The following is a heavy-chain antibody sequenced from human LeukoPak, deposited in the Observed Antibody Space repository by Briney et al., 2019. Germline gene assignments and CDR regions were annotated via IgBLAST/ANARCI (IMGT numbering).Heavy chain of an antibody. V-gene: IGHV4-61*01. J-gene: IGHJ4*02. CDR2: IYYSGST. D-gene: IGHD6-6*01. CDR1: GGSVSSGSYY. Sequence: PSETLSLTCTVSGGSVSSGSYYWSWIRQPPGKGLEWIGYIYYSGSTNYNPSLKSRVTISVDTSKNQFSLKLSSVTAADTAVYYCASRIKGSSSSEYWGQGTLVTVSS. CDR3: ASRIKGSSSSEY.